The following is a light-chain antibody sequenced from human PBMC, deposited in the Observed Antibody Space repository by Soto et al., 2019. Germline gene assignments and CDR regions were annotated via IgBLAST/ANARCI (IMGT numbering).Light chain of an antibody. CDR2: GAS. CDR1: QSVTSN. J-gene: IGKJ5*01. Sequence: EIVMTQSPATLSVSPGARATLSCRASQSVTSNLAWYQQKPGQAARLLIYGASTRATGIPARFSGSGSGTEFTLTISSLQSEDFAVYYCQQYNNWPPTFGQGTRLEIK. V-gene: IGKV3-15*01. CDR3: QQYNNWPPT.